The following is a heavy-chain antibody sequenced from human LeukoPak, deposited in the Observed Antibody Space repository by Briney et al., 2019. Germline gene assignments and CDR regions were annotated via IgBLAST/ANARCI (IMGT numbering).Heavy chain of an antibody. CDR3: ARDPGSSGFDY. CDR2: INPNSGGT. Sequence: GASVKVSCKASGYTFTGYYMHWVRQAPGQGLEWMGWINPNSGGTNYAQKFQDRVTMTRDTSISTAYMEVSRLRSDDTAVYYCARDPGSSGFDYWGQGTLVTVSS. J-gene: IGHJ4*02. D-gene: IGHD6-6*01. V-gene: IGHV1-2*02. CDR1: GYTFTGYY.